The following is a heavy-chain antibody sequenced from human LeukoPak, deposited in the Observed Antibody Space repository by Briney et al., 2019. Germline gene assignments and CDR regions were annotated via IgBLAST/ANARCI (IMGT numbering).Heavy chain of an antibody. CDR1: GGSISSSSYY. CDR3: ARYEAVAGVFDY. J-gene: IGHJ4*02. CDR2: IYYSGST. D-gene: IGHD6-19*01. Sequence: SSETPSLTCTVSGGSISSSSYYWGWIRQPPGKGLEWIGSIYYSGSTYYNPSLKSRVTISVDTSKNQFSLKLSSVTAADTAVYYCARYEAVAGVFDYWGQGTLVTVSS. V-gene: IGHV4-39*07.